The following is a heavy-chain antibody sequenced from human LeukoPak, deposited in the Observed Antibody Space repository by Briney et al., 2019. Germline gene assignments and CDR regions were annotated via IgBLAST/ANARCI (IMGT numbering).Heavy chain of an antibody. V-gene: IGHV1-69*13. CDR3: ARGHRIGYYYYMDV. Sequence: SVKVSCKASGGTFSSYAINWVRQAPGQGLEWMGGIIPVFGTANYAQNFQGRVTIAADESTSTAYMELSSLRSEGTAVYYCARGHRIGYYYYMDVWGKGTTVTVSS. D-gene: IGHD2-21*01. CDR1: GGTFSSYA. J-gene: IGHJ6*03. CDR2: IIPVFGTA.